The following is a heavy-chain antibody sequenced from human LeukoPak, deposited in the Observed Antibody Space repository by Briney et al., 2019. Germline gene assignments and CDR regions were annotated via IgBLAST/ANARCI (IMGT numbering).Heavy chain of an antibody. CDR3: ARRNQYCGGDCFWAFDI. J-gene: IGHJ3*02. D-gene: IGHD2-21*02. Sequence: PRGSLRLSCAASGFTFSRYAMNWVRQAPEKGLEWVSYISTGGGNRYYADSLKGRFTISRDNAKNLLYLEMDSLRAEDTAVYYCARRNQYCGGDCFWAFDIWGRGTMVTVSS. CDR1: GFTFSRYA. V-gene: IGHV3-48*03. CDR2: ISTGGGNR.